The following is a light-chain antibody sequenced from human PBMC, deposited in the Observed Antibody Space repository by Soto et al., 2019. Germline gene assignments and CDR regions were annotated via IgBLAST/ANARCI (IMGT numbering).Light chain of an antibody. CDR2: LNSDGSH. Sequence: QPVLTQSPSASASLGASVKLTCTLSSGHSSYAIAWHQQQPEKGPRYLMKLNSDGSHSKGDGIPDRFSGSSSGAERYLTISGVQSEDEADYYCQTWGTGVVFGGGTKVTVL. CDR3: QTWGTGVV. CDR1: SGHSSYA. J-gene: IGLJ2*01. V-gene: IGLV4-69*01.